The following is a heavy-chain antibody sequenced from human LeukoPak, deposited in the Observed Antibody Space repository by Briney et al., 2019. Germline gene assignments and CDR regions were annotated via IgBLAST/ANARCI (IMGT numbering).Heavy chain of an antibody. D-gene: IGHD5-18*01. CDR1: GFTFSSYG. CDR2: ISYDGSDK. J-gene: IGHJ4*02. V-gene: IGHV3-30*18. Sequence: PGRSLRLSCAASGFTFSSYGMLWVRQAPGKGLEWVAVISYDGSDKYSADSVKGRFTISRDNSKNTLYLQMNSLRAEDTAVYYCAKNAHYQGYSYGGIDYWGQGTLVTVSS. CDR3: AKNAHYQGYSYGGIDY.